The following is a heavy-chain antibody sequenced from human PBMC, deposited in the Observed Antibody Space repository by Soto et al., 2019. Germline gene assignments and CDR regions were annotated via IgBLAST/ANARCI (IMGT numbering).Heavy chain of an antibody. V-gene: IGHV3-33*01. CDR1: GFTFSSYG. J-gene: IGHJ6*02. CDR3: ARDRIVVVPAAIPRRYYYYGMDF. CDR2: IWYDGSNK. Sequence: QVQLVESGGGVVQPGRSLRLSCAASGFTFSSYGMHWVRQAPGKGLEWVAVIWYDGSNKYYADSVKGRFTISRDNSKNTLYLQMNSLRAEDTAVYYCARDRIVVVPAAIPRRYYYYGMDFWGQGTTVTVSS. D-gene: IGHD2-2*01.